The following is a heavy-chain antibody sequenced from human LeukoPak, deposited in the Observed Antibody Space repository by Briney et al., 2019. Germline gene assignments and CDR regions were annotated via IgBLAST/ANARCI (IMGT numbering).Heavy chain of an antibody. Sequence: GRSLRLSCAASGFTFSSYGMHWVRQAPGKGLEWVAVISYDGSNKYYADSVKGRFTISRDNSKNTLYLQMNSLRAEDTAVYYCAKDSARTTWNLKYNWFDPWGQGTLVTVSS. V-gene: IGHV3-30*18. D-gene: IGHD1-1*01. J-gene: IGHJ5*02. CDR1: GFTFSSYG. CDR3: AKDSARTTWNLKYNWFDP. CDR2: ISYDGSNK.